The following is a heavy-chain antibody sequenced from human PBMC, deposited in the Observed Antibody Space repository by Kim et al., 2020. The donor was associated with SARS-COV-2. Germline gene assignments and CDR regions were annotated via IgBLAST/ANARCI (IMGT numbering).Heavy chain of an antibody. CDR2: IKPNSGVT. D-gene: IGHD2-2*01. V-gene: IGHV1-2*02. CDR3: AREGTSQGFDY. J-gene: IGHJ4*02. CDR1: GYTFTGYY. Sequence: ASVKVSCKSSGYTFTGYYMHWVRQAPGQGLQWMGWIKPNSGVTNYAQKFQGRVTMTRDTSISTAYMELSRLRSDDTAVYYCAREGTSQGFDYWGQGTLVTVSS.